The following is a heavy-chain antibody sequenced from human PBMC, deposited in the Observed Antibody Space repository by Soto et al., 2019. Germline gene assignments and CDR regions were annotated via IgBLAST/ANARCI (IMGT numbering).Heavy chain of an antibody. V-gene: IGHV3-48*03. CDR1: GFTFSSYE. CDR2: ISSSGSTI. Sequence: GGSLRLSCAASGFTFSSYEMNWARQAPGKGLEWVSYISSSGSTIYYADSVKGRFTISRDNAKNSLYLQMNSLRAEDTAVYYCARDLVPTVTVYWGQGTLVTVSS. J-gene: IGHJ4*02. D-gene: IGHD4-17*01. CDR3: ARDLVPTVTVY.